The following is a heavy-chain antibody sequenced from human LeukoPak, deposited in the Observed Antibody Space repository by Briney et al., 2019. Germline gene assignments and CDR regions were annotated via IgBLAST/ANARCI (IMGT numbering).Heavy chain of an antibody. V-gene: IGHV3-11*06. CDR2: ISSSSSYT. D-gene: IGHD3-9*01. J-gene: IGHJ4*02. CDR1: GFTFSNYA. CDR3: AREDYDISTGYYTYYFDY. Sequence: GGSLRLSCAASGFTFSNYAMSCVRQAPGKGLEWVSYISSSSSYTNYADSVKGRFTISRDNAKNSLYLQMNSLRAEDTAIYYCAREDYDISTGYYTYYFDYWGQGTLVTVSS.